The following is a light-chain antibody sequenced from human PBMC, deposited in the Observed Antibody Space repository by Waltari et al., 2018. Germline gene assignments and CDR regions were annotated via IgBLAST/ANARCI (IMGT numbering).Light chain of an antibody. V-gene: IGKV1-5*03. Sequence: DIVVLTCPDSPCISNWLAWYHHKPGKAPKHLIYKASTLASRVPTRFSGSGSEKDFSLTISSLQPDDFAADYCEQYKSYSLLTFGGGTKVEIK. CDR2: KAS. CDR3: EQYKSYSLLT. J-gene: IGKJ4*02. CDR1: PCISNW.